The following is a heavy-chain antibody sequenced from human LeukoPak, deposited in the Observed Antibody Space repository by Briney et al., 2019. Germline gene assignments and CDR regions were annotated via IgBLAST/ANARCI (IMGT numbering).Heavy chain of an antibody. D-gene: IGHD5-18*01. CDR3: ARAPRGYTTSNWFDP. J-gene: IGHJ5*02. V-gene: IGHV4-39*01. Sequence: PSETLSLTCTVSGGSISSSTYYWGWIRQPPGKGLESIGSIYFSGSTYYNPSLKSRVTISVDTSKNQFSLKLSSVTAADTAVYFCARAPRGYTTSNWFDPWGQGTLVTASS. CDR1: GGSISSSTYY. CDR2: IYFSGST.